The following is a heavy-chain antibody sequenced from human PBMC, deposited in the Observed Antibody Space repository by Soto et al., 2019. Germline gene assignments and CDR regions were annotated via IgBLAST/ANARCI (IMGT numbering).Heavy chain of an antibody. J-gene: IGHJ3*02. CDR2: ISAYNGNT. CDR3: ARSMVVGAAMMVLDI. D-gene: IGHD2-15*01. Sequence: GASVKVSCKASGYTFTSYGISWVRQAPGQGLEWMGWISAYNGNTNYAQKLQGRVTMTTDTSTSTAYMELRSLRSDDTAVYYCARSMVVGAAMMVLDIWGQGTMVTVSS. V-gene: IGHV1-18*01. CDR1: GYTFTSYG.